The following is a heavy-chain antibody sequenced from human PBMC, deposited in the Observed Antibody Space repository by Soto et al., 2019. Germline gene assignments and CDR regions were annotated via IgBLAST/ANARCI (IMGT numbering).Heavy chain of an antibody. Sequence: SETLSLTCTVSGGSISSYYWSWIRQPPGKGLEWIGYIYYSGSTNYNPSLKSRVTISVDTSKNQFSLKLSSVTAADTAVYYCARGIRYCSGGSCHGSHGMDVWGHGTTVTVSS. D-gene: IGHD2-15*01. CDR3: ARGIRYCSGGSCHGSHGMDV. CDR1: GGSISSYY. V-gene: IGHV4-59*01. CDR2: IYYSGST. J-gene: IGHJ6*02.